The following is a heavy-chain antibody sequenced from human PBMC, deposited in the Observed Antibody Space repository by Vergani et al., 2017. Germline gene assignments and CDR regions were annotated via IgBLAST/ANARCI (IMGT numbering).Heavy chain of an antibody. Sequence: QVQLQQWGAGLLKPSETLSLTCAVYGGSFSGYYWSWIRQPPGKGLEWIGSIYYSGSTYYNPSLKSRVTISVDTSKNQFSLKLSSVTAADTAVYYCARHWNSFTVWAYWGQGTLVTVSS. J-gene: IGHJ4*02. CDR2: IYYSGST. D-gene: IGHD1/OR15-1a*01. CDR3: ARHWNSFTVWAY. V-gene: IGHV4-34*01. CDR1: GGSFSGYY.